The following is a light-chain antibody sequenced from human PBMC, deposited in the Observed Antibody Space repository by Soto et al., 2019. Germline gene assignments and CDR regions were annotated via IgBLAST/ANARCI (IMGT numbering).Light chain of an antibody. J-gene: IGKJ4*01. Sequence: EIVMTQSPATLSVSPGERATLSCRASQSVSSNLAWYQQQPGQAPRLLIYGASTRATGFPARFSGSGSGTECTLTISSLQSEDFAVYYCQQYNNWPLTFGGGTKVEIK. CDR3: QQYNNWPLT. CDR1: QSVSSN. CDR2: GAS. V-gene: IGKV3-15*01.